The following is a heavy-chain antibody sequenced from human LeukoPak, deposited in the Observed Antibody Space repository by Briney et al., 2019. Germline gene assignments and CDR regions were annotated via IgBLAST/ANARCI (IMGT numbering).Heavy chain of an antibody. Sequence: PGGSPRLSCAASGFTVSSNYMSWVRQAPGKGLEWVSVIYSGGSTYYADSVKGRFTISRDNSKNTLYLQMNSLRAEDTAVYYCARDDVYGSGNFDYWGQGTLVTVSS. CDR2: IYSGGST. CDR3: ARDDVYGSGNFDY. V-gene: IGHV3-66*02. D-gene: IGHD3-10*01. J-gene: IGHJ4*02. CDR1: GFTVSSNY.